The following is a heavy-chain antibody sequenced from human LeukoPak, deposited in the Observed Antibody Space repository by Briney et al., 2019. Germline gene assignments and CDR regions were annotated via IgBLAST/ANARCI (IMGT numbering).Heavy chain of an antibody. J-gene: IGHJ4*02. CDR2: ISGSGGST. D-gene: IGHD3-10*01. CDR1: GFTFSSYA. V-gene: IGHV3-23*01. CDR3: AKGIHYYGSGSYCFDY. Sequence: GGSLRLSCAASGFTFSSYAMSWVRQAPGKGLEWVSAISGSGGSTYYADSAKGRFTISRDNSKNTLYLQMNSLRAEDTAVYYCAKGIHYYGSGSYCFDYWGQGTLVTVSS.